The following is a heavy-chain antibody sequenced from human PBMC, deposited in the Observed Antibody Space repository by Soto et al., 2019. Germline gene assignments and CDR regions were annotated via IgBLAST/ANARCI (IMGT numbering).Heavy chain of an antibody. V-gene: IGHV2-26*01. D-gene: IGHD3-22*01. CDR2: IFSNDEK. J-gene: IGHJ4*02. Sequence: KSGPTLVNPTETLTLTCTVSGFSLSNARMGVSWIRQPPGKALEWLAHIFSNDEKSYSTSLKSRLTISKDTSKSQVVLTMTNMDPVDTATYYCARRTYYYDSSGYYYLYYFDYWGQGTLVTVSS. CDR1: GFSLSNARMG. CDR3: ARRTYYYDSSGYYYLYYFDY.